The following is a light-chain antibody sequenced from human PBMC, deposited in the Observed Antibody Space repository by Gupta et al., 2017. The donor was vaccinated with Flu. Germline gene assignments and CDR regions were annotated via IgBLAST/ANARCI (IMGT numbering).Light chain of an antibody. V-gene: IGKV1-5*03. Sequence: RSTLSAAVGDRVTITWRRSQSISNWLAWVQQKPGKAPKLLIYKASTLQSWVPTKFSGRGSGKEFNPTISRVQPDDSATYYCQQYDTHAWTFGQGTKVEI. J-gene: IGKJ1*01. CDR2: KAS. CDR1: QSISNW. CDR3: QQYDTHAWT.